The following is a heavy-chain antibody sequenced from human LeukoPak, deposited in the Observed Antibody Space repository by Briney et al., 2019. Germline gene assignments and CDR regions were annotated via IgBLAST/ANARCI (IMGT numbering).Heavy chain of an antibody. CDR3: ARVSGSYFDY. CDR2: IYYSGST. V-gene: IGHV4-4*02. Sequence: PSGTLSLTCAVSGGAISSSDWWSWVRQPPGKGLEWLGQIYYSGSTNYNPSLKSRVTISVDKSKNQFSLNLSSVTAADTAVYYCARVSGSYFDYWGQGTLVTVSS. CDR1: GGAISSSDW. J-gene: IGHJ4*02. D-gene: IGHD1-26*01.